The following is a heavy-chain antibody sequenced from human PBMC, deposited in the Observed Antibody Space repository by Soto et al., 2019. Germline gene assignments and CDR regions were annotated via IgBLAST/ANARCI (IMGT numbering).Heavy chain of an antibody. CDR3: ATSITGTTSWFDP. J-gene: IGHJ5*02. D-gene: IGHD1-20*01. Sequence: SVQVSCKASGATFSSYAISVVRHAPGQGLEWMGGIIPIFGTANYAQKFQGRVTITADESTSTAYMELSSLRSEDTAVYYCATSITGTTSWFDPWGQGTLVTVSS. CDR2: IIPIFGTA. V-gene: IGHV1-69*13. CDR1: GATFSSYA.